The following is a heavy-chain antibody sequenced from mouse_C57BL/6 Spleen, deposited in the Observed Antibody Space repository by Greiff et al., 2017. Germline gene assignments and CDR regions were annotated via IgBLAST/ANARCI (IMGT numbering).Heavy chain of an antibody. CDR3: ARSYGSRGYFDV. CDR2: IRNKANGYTT. CDR1: GFTFTDYY. V-gene: IGHV7-3*01. Sequence: EVKVVESGGGLVQPGGSLSLSCAASGFTFTDYYMSWVRQPPGKALEWLGFIRNKANGYTTEYSASVKGRFTISRDNSQSILYLQMNALRSADRATYYCARSYGSRGYFDVWGTGTTVTVSS. J-gene: IGHJ1*03. D-gene: IGHD1-1*01.